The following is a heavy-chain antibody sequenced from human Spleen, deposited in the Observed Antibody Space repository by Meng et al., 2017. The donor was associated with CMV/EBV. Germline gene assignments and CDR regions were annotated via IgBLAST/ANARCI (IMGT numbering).Heavy chain of an antibody. CDR3: VVGHDSRKVAY. V-gene: IGHV3-53*01. Sequence: ETLSLTCTVSGGSISSSSYYWGWIRQPPGKGLEWVSVICPDGTHYAGFVKGRFTISRDDSKNIVYLQMNSLGVEDTALYYCVVGHDSRKVAYWGQGTLVTVSS. D-gene: IGHD2-15*01. CDR2: ICPDGT. J-gene: IGHJ4*02. CDR1: GGSISSSSYY.